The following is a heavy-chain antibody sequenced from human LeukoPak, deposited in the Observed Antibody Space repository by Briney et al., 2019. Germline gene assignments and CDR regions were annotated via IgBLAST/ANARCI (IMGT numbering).Heavy chain of an antibody. D-gene: IGHD1-1*01. CDR3: AATLDHAFDI. CDR1: GGSISSGGYY. CDR2: IYHSGST. Sequence: SQTLSLTRTVSGGSISSGGYYWSWIRQPPGKGLEWIGYIYHSGSTYYNPSLKSRVTISVDRSKNQFSLKLSSVTAADTAVYYCAATLDHAFDIWGQGTMVTVSS. J-gene: IGHJ3*02. V-gene: IGHV4-30-2*01.